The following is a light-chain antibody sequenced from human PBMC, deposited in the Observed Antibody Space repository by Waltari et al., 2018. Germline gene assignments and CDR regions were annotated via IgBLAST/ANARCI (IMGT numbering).Light chain of an antibody. CDR1: QSIGSN. CDR2: AAS. J-gene: IGKJ1*01. V-gene: IGKV1-39*01. Sequence: DIQMTQSPSSLSASVGDRVTITCRTSQSIGSNLSWYQQKPGKAPNLLIYAASTLQSGVPPRFSASGSGTYFTLSISSLQPEDFAIYYCQQSYSNPRTFGQGTKVEVK. CDR3: QQSYSNPRT.